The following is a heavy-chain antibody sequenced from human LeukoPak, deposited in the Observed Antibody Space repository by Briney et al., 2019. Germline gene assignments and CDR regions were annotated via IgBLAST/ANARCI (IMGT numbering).Heavy chain of an antibody. CDR1: GYTLTEIS. CDR3: ATEIVGYGDVHYFDS. J-gene: IGHJ4*02. D-gene: IGHD4-17*01. Sequence: GASVKVSCKVSGYTLTEISMHWVRQAPRQGLEWMGGFNPEDVETIYARSFQGRLTVTEDTSTDTAYMELSSLRAEDTAMYYCATEIVGYGDVHYFDSWGQGTLVTVSS. V-gene: IGHV1-24*01. CDR2: FNPEDVET.